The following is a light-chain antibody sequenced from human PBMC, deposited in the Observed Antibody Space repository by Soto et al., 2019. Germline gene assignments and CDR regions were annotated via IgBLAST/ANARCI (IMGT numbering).Light chain of an antibody. CDR1: SSDVGSHNY. CDR3: SSYSSTSTPYV. V-gene: IGLV2-14*01. Sequence: LTQPASVSGSPGQSITISCTGTSSDVGSHNYVSWYQQHPGKAPKLIIFEVNSRPSGVSNRFSGSKSGSAASLTISGLQAEDEADYYCSSYSSTSTPYVFGGGTKVTV. CDR2: EVN. J-gene: IGLJ1*01.